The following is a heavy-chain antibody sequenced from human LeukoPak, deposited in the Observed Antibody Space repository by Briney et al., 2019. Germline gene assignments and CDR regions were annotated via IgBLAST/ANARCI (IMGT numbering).Heavy chain of an antibody. D-gene: IGHD4-17*01. Sequence: SETLSLTCTVSGGSISSYYWSWIRQPPGKGLEWIGYIYYSGSTNYNPSLKSRVTISVDTSKNQFSLKLSFVTAADTAVYYCARDRFPGGDYEGALKTSVGFDPWGQGTLVTVSS. CDR1: GGSISSYY. V-gene: IGHV4-59*01. CDR3: ARDRFPGGDYEGALKTSVGFDP. CDR2: IYYSGST. J-gene: IGHJ5*02.